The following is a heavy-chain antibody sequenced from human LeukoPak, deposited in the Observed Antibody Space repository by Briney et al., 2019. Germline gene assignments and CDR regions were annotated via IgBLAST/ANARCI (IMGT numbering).Heavy chain of an antibody. Sequence: GGSLRLSCAASGFTFSSYAMSWVRQAPGKGLDWVSSISDNGDDTYYADSVKGRFTISRDKSTNTLYLQMNSLRADDTAVYYCAKGYYGNYVAVDYWGQGTLVTVSS. CDR3: AKGYYGNYVAVDY. D-gene: IGHD4-11*01. J-gene: IGHJ4*02. CDR2: ISDNGDDT. CDR1: GFTFSSYA. V-gene: IGHV3-23*01.